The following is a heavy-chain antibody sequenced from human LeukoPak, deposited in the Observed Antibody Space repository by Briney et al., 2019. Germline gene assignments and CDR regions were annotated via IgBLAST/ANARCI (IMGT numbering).Heavy chain of an antibody. D-gene: IGHD3-9*01. J-gene: IGHJ4*02. Sequence: SETLSLTCTVSGGSISSSSYYWGWIRQPPGKGLEWIGSIYYSGSTNYNPSLKSRVTISVDTSKNQFSLKLSSVTAADTAVYHCARGYSVRYFDWLLFDYWGQGTLVTVSS. CDR1: GGSISSSSYY. CDR2: IYYSGST. V-gene: IGHV4-39*07. CDR3: ARGYSVRYFDWLLFDY.